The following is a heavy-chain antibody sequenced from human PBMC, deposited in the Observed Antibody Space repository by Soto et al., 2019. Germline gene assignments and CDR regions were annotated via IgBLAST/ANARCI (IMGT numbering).Heavy chain of an antibody. CDR2: VPNDGTRQ. J-gene: IGHJ5*01. V-gene: IGHV3-30*03. D-gene: IGHD3-22*01. CDR1: GFIFSGSG. CDR3: ARCVGGSMYDNSGKYDS. Sequence: QVQLVESGGGVAQPGRSLRLTCAASGFIFSGSGMHWVRQAPGKGLEWVALVPNDGTRQYYGDSVKGRFTISRDNAEDTLYLEMDRVRAGDPAVYYCARCVGGSMYDNSGKYDSWGQGTLVTVSS.